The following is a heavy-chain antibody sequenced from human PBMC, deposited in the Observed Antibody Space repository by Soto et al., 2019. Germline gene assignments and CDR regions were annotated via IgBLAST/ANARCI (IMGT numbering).Heavy chain of an antibody. D-gene: IGHD2-2*01. Sequence: GASVKVSCKASGYTFTSYGISWVRQAPGQGLEWMGWISAYNGNTNYAQKLQGRVTMTTDTSTSTAYMEMRSLGSGDTAVYYCARDSRGYCSSTSCFNWFDPWGQGTLVTVSS. V-gene: IGHV1-18*01. CDR3: ARDSRGYCSSTSCFNWFDP. CDR2: ISAYNGNT. CDR1: GYTFTSYG. J-gene: IGHJ5*02.